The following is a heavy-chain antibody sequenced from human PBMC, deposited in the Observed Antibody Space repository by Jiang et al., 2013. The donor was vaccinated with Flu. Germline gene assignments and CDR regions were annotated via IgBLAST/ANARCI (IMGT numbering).Heavy chain of an antibody. Sequence: VQLVESGGGLVKPGGSLRLSCAASGFSFSDYSMNWVRQAPGKGLEWVSSLSADDNYIYYADSVRGRFTISRDNAKNSLHLQMNSLRAEDTAVYYCARLRLARPSHHDAFDIWGQGTMVTVSS. D-gene: IGHD4-11*01. V-gene: IGHV3-21*01. CDR2: LSADDNYI. CDR3: ARLRLARPSHHDAFDI. CDR1: GFSFSDYS. J-gene: IGHJ3*02.